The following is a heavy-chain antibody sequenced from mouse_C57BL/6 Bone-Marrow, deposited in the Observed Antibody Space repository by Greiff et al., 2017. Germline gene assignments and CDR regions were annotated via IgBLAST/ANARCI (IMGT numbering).Heavy chain of an antibody. CDR2: IDPNSGGT. CDR1: GYTFTSYW. J-gene: IGHJ3*01. Sequence: QVHVKQPGAELVKPGASVKLSCKASGYTFTSYWMHWVKQRPGRGLEWIGRIDPNSGGTKYNEKFKSKATLTVDKPSSTAYMQLSSLTSADSAVYYCARGDGYDRFAYWGQGTLVTVSA. D-gene: IGHD2-2*01. CDR3: ARGDGYDRFAY. V-gene: IGHV1-72*01.